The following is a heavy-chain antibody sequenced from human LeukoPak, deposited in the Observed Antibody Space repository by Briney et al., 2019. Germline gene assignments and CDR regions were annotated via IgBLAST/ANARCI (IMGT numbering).Heavy chain of an antibody. CDR2: IYYSGST. V-gene: IGHV4-59*01. J-gene: IGHJ6*03. D-gene: IGHD3-16*02. Sequence: PSETLSLTCTVSDGSISDYYRTWMRQSPGTGLEWIGCIYYSGSTNYSPSLKSRVTISVDTSKNQFSLRLSSVTVADTAVYYCARANADLTVRGLIDYYYYMDVWGKGTTVTVSS. CDR1: DGSISDYY. CDR3: ARANADLTVRGLIDYYYYMDV.